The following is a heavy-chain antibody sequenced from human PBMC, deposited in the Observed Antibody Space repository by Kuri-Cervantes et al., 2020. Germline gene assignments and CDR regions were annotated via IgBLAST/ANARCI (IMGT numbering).Heavy chain of an antibody. CDR1: GYTFTSYG. Sequence: ASVKVSCKASGYTFTSYGISWVRQAPGQGLEWMGWISAYNGNTNYAQKLQGRVTMTTDTSTSTAYMELSSLRSEDTAVYYCASRGYSYGYDYYYGMDVWGQGTTVTVSS. D-gene: IGHD5-18*01. V-gene: IGHV1-18*01. J-gene: IGHJ6*02. CDR3: ASRGYSYGYDYYYGMDV. CDR2: ISAYNGNT.